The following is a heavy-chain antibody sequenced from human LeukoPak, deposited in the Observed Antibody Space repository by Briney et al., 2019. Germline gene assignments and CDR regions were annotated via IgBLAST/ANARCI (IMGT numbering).Heavy chain of an antibody. CDR3: ARWEASRVAFDI. CDR2: IYYSGIT. CDR1: GGSISTYY. Sequence: SETLSLTCTVSGGSISTYYWSWIRQPPGRGLEWIGYIYYSGITDYSPCLKSRVTISIDTSKKQFSLKLSSVTAADTAVYYCARWEASRVAFDIWGQGTLVTVSS. V-gene: IGHV4-59*01. J-gene: IGHJ3*02. D-gene: IGHD1-26*01.